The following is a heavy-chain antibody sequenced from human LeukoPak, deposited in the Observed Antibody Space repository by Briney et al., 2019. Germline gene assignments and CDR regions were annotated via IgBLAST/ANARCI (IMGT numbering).Heavy chain of an antibody. Sequence: SETLSLTCAVYGGSFSGYYWSWIRQPPGKGLEWIGEINLSGSTNYNPSLKSRVTISVDTSKNQFSLKLSSVTAADTAVYYCARGRVYYDSSGYYYYYGMDVWGQGTTVTVSS. CDR3: ARGRVYYDSSGYYYYYGMDV. CDR2: INLSGST. CDR1: GGSFSGYY. D-gene: IGHD3-22*01. J-gene: IGHJ6*02. V-gene: IGHV4-34*01.